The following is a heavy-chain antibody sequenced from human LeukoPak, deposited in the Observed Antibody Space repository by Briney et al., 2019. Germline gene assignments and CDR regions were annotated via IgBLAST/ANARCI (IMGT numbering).Heavy chain of an antibody. CDR3: ARSVGGYFYFYMDV. D-gene: IGHD1-26*01. Sequence: GGSLRLSCAASGYTFRSYQMNWVPHAPGKGLEYISHVSRSGDTKHHADSVKGRFTISRDNAENSLFLQMNSLRVEDTAIYYCARSVGGYFYFYMDVWGKGTTVTISS. V-gene: IGHV3-48*03. J-gene: IGHJ6*03. CDR1: GYTFRSYQ. CDR2: VSRSGDTK.